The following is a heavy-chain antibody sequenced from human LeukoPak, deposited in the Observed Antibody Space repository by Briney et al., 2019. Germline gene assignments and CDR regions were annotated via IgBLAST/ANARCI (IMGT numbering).Heavy chain of an antibody. Sequence: GGSLRLSCAASGFSFTTYAMNWVRQAPGKGLEWVSSIIGSGVPTYYADSVKGRFTIFRDNSKNTLYLQMNSLRAEDTAVYYCAKVMGPYSSNYYFDYWGQGTLVTVSS. D-gene: IGHD5-18*01. V-gene: IGHV3-23*01. CDR2: IIGSGVPT. J-gene: IGHJ4*02. CDR3: AKVMGPYSSNYYFDY. CDR1: GFSFTTYA.